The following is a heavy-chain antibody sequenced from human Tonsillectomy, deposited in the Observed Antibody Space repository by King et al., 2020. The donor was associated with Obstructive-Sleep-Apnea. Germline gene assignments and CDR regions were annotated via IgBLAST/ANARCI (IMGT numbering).Heavy chain of an antibody. Sequence: QLVQSGGGLVQPGGSLRLSCAASGFTFSSYWMSWVRQAPGKGLEWVANIKQDGSEKYHVDSVKGRFTISRDNAKNSLYLQMNSLRAEDTAVYYCASLGSSSWYDAFDIWGQGTMVTVSS. J-gene: IGHJ3*02. CDR3: ASLGSSSWYDAFDI. CDR1: GFTFSSYW. D-gene: IGHD6-13*01. CDR2: IKQDGSEK. V-gene: IGHV3-7*01.